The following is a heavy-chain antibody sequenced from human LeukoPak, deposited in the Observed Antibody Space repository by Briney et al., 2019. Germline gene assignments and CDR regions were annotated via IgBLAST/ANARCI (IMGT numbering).Heavy chain of an antibody. CDR2: INYSGST. D-gene: IGHD1-26*01. CDR1: GVSISSSSYY. J-gene: IGHJ4*02. V-gene: IGHV4-39*07. Sequence: PAETLSLTCSVSGVSISSSSYYWGRLRQPPGKGLEWIATINYSGSTHYYPSLKSRVTISADTSNNQFFLKVNSVTAADTAVYHCARGRWISGSYHNFDYWGQGTLVTVSS. CDR3: ARGRWISGSYHNFDY.